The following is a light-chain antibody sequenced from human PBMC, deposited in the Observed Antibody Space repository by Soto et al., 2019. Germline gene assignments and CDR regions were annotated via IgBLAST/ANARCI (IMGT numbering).Light chain of an antibody. Sequence: QSALTQPPSASGSPGQSVTISCTGTLSDVGGQNLVSWYRQDPGKAPKLIIYDVNQRPSGVPDRFSGSKSGSTASLTVSGLQPEDEANYYCSSYTGTNVIFGGGTKVTVL. CDR1: LSDVGGQNL. J-gene: IGLJ2*01. CDR3: SSYTGTNVI. V-gene: IGLV2-8*01. CDR2: DVN.